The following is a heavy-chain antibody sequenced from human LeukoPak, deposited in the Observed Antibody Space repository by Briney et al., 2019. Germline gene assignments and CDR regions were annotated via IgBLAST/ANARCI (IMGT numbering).Heavy chain of an antibody. CDR2: ISSDGTIK. Sequence: PGSSLRLSCEASGFTFTSYPMHWVRQAPGRGPEWVAVISSDGTIKYYADSVKSRFTISRDNSKNTLYLKTNSLRVEDTAVYYCVREVVGAIYFDYWGQGALVTVSS. V-gene: IGHV3-30-3*01. J-gene: IGHJ4*02. CDR3: VREVVGAIYFDY. D-gene: IGHD1-26*01. CDR1: GFTFTSYP.